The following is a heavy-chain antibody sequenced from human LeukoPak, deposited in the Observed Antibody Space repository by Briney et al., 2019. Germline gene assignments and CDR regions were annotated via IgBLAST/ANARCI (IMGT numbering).Heavy chain of an antibody. CDR2: IIPIFGTA. D-gene: IGHD6-13*01. J-gene: IGHJ6*03. CDR1: GGTFSSYA. CDR3: ARDRRPPVVEGQQDYYYYYYMDV. V-gene: IGHV1-69*13. Sequence: ASVTVSCKASGGTFSSYAISWVRQAPGQGLEWMGGIIPIFGTANYAQKFQGRVTITADESTSTAYMELSSLRSEDTAVYYCARDRRPPVVEGQQDYYYYYYMDVWGKGTTVTISS.